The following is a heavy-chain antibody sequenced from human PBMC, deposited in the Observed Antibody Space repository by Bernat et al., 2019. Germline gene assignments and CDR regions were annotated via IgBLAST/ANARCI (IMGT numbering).Heavy chain of an antibody. CDR1: GYSFPSYW. J-gene: IGHJ4*02. D-gene: IGHD6-19*01. V-gene: IGHV5-51*01. CDR3: ARHPGYTSGWSDY. Sequence: EVQLVQSGAEVKKPGESLRISGRGSGYSFPSYWIGWVGQRPGKGLEWLGIIHPGDSDTRYSPSFQGHVTISADKSISTAYLQWSSLKASDTAMYYCARHPGYTSGWSDYWGQGTLVTVSS. CDR2: IHPGDSDT.